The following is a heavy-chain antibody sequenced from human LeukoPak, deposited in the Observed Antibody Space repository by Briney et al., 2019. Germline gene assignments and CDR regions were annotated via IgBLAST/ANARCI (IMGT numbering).Heavy chain of an antibody. J-gene: IGHJ3*02. CDR1: GGSLSSSSYY. D-gene: IGHD3-22*01. CDR2: IYETGST. Sequence: SETLSLTCSVSGGSLSSSSYYWGWIRQPPGRGLEWIGNIYETGSTNYNPSLKSRVTISVDTSKNQFSLKLSSVAAADTAVYYCARYESAYEPYAFDIWGQGTMVTVSS. CDR3: ARYESAYEPYAFDI. V-gene: IGHV4-39*01.